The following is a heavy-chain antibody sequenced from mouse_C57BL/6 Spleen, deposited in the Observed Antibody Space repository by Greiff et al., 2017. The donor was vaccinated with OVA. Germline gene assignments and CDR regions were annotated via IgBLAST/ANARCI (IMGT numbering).Heavy chain of an antibody. CDR3: ARELGRNWYFDF. CDR1: GFAIKNTY. J-gene: IGHJ1*03. V-gene: IGHV14-3*01. CDR2: IDPANGNT. D-gene: IGHD4-1*01. Sequence: EVQLQQSVAELVRPGASVKLSCTASGFAIKNTYMHWVKQRPEQGLEWIGRIDPANGNTKYAQKFQGKATITADTSSNTAYLQLSSLTTEDTAIYYCARELGRNWYFDFWGTGTTVTVSS.